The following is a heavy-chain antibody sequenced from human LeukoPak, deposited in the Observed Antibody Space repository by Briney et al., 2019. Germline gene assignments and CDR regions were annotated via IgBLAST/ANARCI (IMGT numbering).Heavy chain of an antibody. CDR3: ARGGSLGEDPPKQQLELIFDY. Sequence: PSETLSLTCTVSGGSISSYYCSWIRQPPGKGLEWVGYIYYSGSTNYNPSLKSRVTISVDTSKNQFSLKLSSVTAADTAVYYCARGGSLGEDPPKQQLELIFDYWGQGTLVTVSS. V-gene: IGHV4-59*12. J-gene: IGHJ4*02. CDR1: GGSISSYY. CDR2: IYYSGST. D-gene: IGHD6-13*01.